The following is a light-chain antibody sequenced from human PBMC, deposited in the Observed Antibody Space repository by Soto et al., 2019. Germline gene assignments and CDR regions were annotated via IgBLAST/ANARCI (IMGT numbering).Light chain of an antibody. J-gene: IGKJ1*01. CDR1: QSLVHSDGNTY. CDR2: KIS. Sequence: DIVMTQNPLSSPVTLGQPASISCRSSQSLVHSDGNTYLSWLQQRPGQTPRDLIYKISNQISGVTDRCSGSVAVTDFTQKISTVEAEDVCLYYCMQSTQYPRTFGQETKVEI. CDR3: MQSTQYPRT. V-gene: IGKV2-24*01.